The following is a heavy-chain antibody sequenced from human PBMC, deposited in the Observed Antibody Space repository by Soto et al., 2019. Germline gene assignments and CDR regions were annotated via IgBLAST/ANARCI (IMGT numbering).Heavy chain of an antibody. V-gene: IGHV3-21*01. J-gene: IGHJ4*02. CDR2: ISSSSSYI. CDR3: ARDPTTAVKDFDWPVDY. CDR1: GFTFSSYS. D-gene: IGHD3-9*01. Sequence: GSLRLSCAASGFTFSSYSMNWVRQAPGKGLEWVSSISSSSSYIYYADSVKGRFTISRDNAKNSLYLQMNSLRAEDTAVYYCARDPTTAVKDFDWPVDYWGQGTMVTVYS.